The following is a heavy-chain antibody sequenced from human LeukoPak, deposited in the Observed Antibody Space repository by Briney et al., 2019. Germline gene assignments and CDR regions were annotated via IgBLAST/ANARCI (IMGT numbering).Heavy chain of an antibody. CDR1: GFTFSNYA. V-gene: IGHV3-23*01. CDR3: AKDYYMGV. J-gene: IGHJ6*03. CDR2: ISGSYST. Sequence: GGSLRLSCAASGFTFSNYAMSWVRQAPGKGLEWVSSISGSYSTYYADSVKGRFTISRDNSKNTLYLQMNSLRAEDTALYYCAKDYYMGVWGKGTTVTVSS.